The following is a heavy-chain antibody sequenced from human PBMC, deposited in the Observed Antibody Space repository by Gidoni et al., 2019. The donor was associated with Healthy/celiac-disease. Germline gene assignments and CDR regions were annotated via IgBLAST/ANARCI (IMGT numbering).Heavy chain of an antibody. CDR2: IGSKPYGGTT. CDR1: GFTFGDYA. CDR3: SRGWRFLEWLLYFDY. Sequence: EVQLVESGGGLVKPGRSLRLSCTAAGFTFGDYARSWFRQAPGQGLEWVGFIGSKPYGGTTEYAASVKGRFTISRDDSKSIAYLQMNSLKTEDTAVYYCSRGWRFLEWLLYFDYWGQGTLVTVSS. D-gene: IGHD3-3*01. J-gene: IGHJ4*02. V-gene: IGHV3-49*05.